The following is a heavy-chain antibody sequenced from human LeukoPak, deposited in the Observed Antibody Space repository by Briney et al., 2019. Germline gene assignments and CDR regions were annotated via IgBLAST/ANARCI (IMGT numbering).Heavy chain of an antibody. V-gene: IGHV3-30*02. Sequence: GGSLRLSCAASGFTFSYVGMHWVRQAPGKGLEWLSFIGYEGIDIYYADSVRGRFTISRDSSKATLYLQMNSLRPDDTALYYCAKDLHGGYSSDYWGRGTLVTVSS. CDR3: AKDLHGGYSSDY. CDR1: GFTFSYVG. CDR2: IGYEGIDI. J-gene: IGHJ4*02. D-gene: IGHD3-22*01.